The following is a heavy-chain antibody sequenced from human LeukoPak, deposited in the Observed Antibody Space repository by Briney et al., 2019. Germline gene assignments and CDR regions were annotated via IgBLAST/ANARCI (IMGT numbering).Heavy chain of an antibody. CDR1: GGSISSGGYS. J-gene: IGHJ4*02. CDR2: IYHSGST. CDR3: ARVGSGVAFDY. Sequence: SETLSLTCAVSGGSISSGGYSWSWIRQPPGKGLEWIGYIYHSGSTYYNPSLKSRVTISVDRSKNQFSLKLSSVTAADTAVYYCARVGSGVAFDYWGQGTLVTDSS. V-gene: IGHV4-30-2*01. D-gene: IGHD3-3*01.